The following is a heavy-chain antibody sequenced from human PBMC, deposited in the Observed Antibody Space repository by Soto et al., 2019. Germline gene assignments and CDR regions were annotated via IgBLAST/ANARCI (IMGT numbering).Heavy chain of an antibody. CDR1: GGTFSRYT. Sequence: QVQLVQSGPEVKKPGSSVKVSCKASGGTFSRYTINWVRQAPGQGLEWMGGITPMFGKPNYAQKFQGRVTITADESTSTGYMELRSLRSDDTAVYYCARGARNYYDSSGYSGEIDYWGQGTLVTVSS. CDR3: ARGARNYYDSSGYSGEIDY. V-gene: IGHV1-69*01. CDR2: ITPMFGKP. J-gene: IGHJ4*02. D-gene: IGHD3-22*01.